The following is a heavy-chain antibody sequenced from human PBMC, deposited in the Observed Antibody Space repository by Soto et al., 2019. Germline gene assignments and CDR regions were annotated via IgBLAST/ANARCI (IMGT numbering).Heavy chain of an antibody. CDR1: GFTFSSYE. V-gene: IGHV3-48*03. Sequence: PGGSLRLSCATSGFTFSSYEMNWVRQAPGKGLEWVSYISSSGSTIYYADSVKGRFTISRDNAKNSLYLQMDSLRAEDTAVYYCARDQEAGSFFPYYYGMDVWAKGPRSPSP. D-gene: IGHD6-13*01. J-gene: IGHJ6*02. CDR3: ARDQEAGSFFPYYYGMDV. CDR2: ISSSGSTI.